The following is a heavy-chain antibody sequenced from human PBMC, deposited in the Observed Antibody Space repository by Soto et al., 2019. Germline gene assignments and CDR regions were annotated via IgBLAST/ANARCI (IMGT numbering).Heavy chain of an antibody. D-gene: IGHD3-22*01. V-gene: IGHV3-9*01. CDR1: GFTFDDYA. J-gene: IGHJ3*02. CDR2: ISWNSGSI. Sequence: GGSLRLSCAASGFTFDDYAMHWVRQAPGKGLEWVSGISWNSGSIGYADSVKGRFTISRDNAKNSLYLQMNSLRAEDTALYYCAKDLGWYYYDSSGYHWDAFDIWGQGTMVTVSS. CDR3: AKDLGWYYYDSSGYHWDAFDI.